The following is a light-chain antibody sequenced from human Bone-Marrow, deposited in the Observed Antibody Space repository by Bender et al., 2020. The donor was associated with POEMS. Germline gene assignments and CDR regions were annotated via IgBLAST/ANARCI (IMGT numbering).Light chain of an antibody. Sequence: QVVLTQSPSASASLGASVKLTCTLSSGHINYAIAWHQQQPDRGPRHLMKVNSDGSYSKGDGIPDRFSGSSSGAERYLSISSLQSEDEADYFCQTWGTGGVFGGGTRLTVL. V-gene: IGLV4-69*01. CDR2: VNSDGSY. CDR3: QTWGTGGV. J-gene: IGLJ3*02. CDR1: SGHINYA.